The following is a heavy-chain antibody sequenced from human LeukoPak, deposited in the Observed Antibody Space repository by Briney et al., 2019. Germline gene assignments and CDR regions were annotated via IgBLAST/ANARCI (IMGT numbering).Heavy chain of an antibody. CDR3: ARLARYYYYYMDV. CDR2: IYPGDSDT. V-gene: IGHV5-51*01. Sequence: GESLKISCRGSGYSFTSYWIGWVRQMPGKGLEWMGIIYPGDSDTRYSPSFQGQVTISADKSISTAYLQWSSLKASDTAMYYCARLARYYYYYMDVWGKGTTVTVSS. J-gene: IGHJ6*03. CDR1: GYSFTSYW.